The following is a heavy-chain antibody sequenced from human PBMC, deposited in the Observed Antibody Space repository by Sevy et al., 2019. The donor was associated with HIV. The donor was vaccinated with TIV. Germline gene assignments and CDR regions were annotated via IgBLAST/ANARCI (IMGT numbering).Heavy chain of an antibody. CDR3: ATTREYYQGKSGYFDY. D-gene: IGHD2-15*01. Sequence: ASVKVSCKVSGYTLTQLSMHWVRQAPGKGLEWMGSFVPEDGERIYAQEFQGRITMTEDTSTDTAYMDLSSLKSDDTAVYYCATTREYYQGKSGYFDYWGQGALVTVSS. J-gene: IGHJ4*02. V-gene: IGHV1-24*01. CDR2: FVPEDGER. CDR1: GYTLTQLS.